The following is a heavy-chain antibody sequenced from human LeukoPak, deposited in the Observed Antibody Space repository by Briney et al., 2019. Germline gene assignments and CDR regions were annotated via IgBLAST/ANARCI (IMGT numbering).Heavy chain of an antibody. D-gene: IGHD4-17*01. J-gene: IGHJ4*02. Sequence: SETLSLTCTVSGGSISSSSYYWGWIRQPPGKGLEWIGSIYYSGSTYYNPPLKSRVTISVDTSKNQFSLKLSSVTAADAAVYYCARLTVTTGPDYFDYWGQGTLVTVSS. CDR1: GGSISSSSYY. CDR2: IYYSGST. CDR3: ARLTVTTGPDYFDY. V-gene: IGHV4-39*01.